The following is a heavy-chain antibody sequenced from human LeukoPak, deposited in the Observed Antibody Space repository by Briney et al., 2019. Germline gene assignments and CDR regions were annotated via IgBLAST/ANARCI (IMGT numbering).Heavy chain of an antibody. Sequence: NPSETLSLTCAVSGGSISSSNWWSWVRQPPGKGLEWIGEIYHSGSTNYNPSLKSRVTISVDKSKNQFSLKLSSVTAADTAVYYCARYYYDSSGYYEGYFDCWGQGTLVTVSS. CDR2: IYHSGST. CDR1: GGSISSSNW. D-gene: IGHD3-22*01. V-gene: IGHV4-4*02. J-gene: IGHJ4*02. CDR3: ARYYYDSSGYYEGYFDC.